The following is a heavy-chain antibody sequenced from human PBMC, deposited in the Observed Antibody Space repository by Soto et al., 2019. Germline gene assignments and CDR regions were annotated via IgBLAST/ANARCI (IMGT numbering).Heavy chain of an antibody. CDR1: GGSISSGGYY. Sequence: NPSETLSLTCTVSGGSISSGGYYWSWIRQHPGKGLEWIGYIYYSGSTYYNPSLKSRVTISVDTSKNQFSLKLSSVTAADTAVYYCARARYNWHDVAHLWSQGTLVTVSS. D-gene: IGHD1-1*01. J-gene: IGHJ5*02. V-gene: IGHV4-31*02. CDR3: ARARYNWHDVAHL. CDR2: IYYSGST.